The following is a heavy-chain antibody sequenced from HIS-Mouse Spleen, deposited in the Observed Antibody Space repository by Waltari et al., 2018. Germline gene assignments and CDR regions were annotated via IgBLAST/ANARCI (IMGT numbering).Heavy chain of an antibody. J-gene: IGHJ3*02. CDR3: ARAPTGFLEWFDAFDI. Sequence: QLQLQESGPGLVKPSETLSLTCTVSGGSISSSSYYWGWIRQPPGKGLEWIGSIYYSGGTYYTPSLKGRVTISVDTSKNQFSLKLSSVTAADTAVYYCARAPTGFLEWFDAFDIWGQGTMVTVSS. CDR1: GGSISSSSYY. D-gene: IGHD3-3*01. V-gene: IGHV4-39*07. CDR2: IYYSGGT.